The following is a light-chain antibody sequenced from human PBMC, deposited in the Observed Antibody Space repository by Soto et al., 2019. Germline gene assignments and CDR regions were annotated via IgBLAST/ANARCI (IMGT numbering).Light chain of an antibody. Sequence: QSVLTQPASVSGSPGQSITISCTGTSSDVGGFNYVSWYQQHPGKAPKLMIYDVTYRPSGVSDRFSGSKSGNTASLTISGLQAEDEADYYCSSYTSSSNDYVFGTGTKVTVL. CDR3: SSYTSSSNDYV. J-gene: IGLJ1*01. CDR1: SSDVGGFNY. CDR2: DVT. V-gene: IGLV2-14*03.